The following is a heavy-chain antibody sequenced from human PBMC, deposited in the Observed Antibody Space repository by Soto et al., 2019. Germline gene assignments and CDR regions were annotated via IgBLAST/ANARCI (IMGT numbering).Heavy chain of an antibody. CDR3: AREAPANWGKKSYFDY. J-gene: IGHJ4*02. CDR2: IYYSGST. D-gene: IGHD7-27*01. CDR1: GGSISSYY. V-gene: IGHV4-59*01. Sequence: SETLSLTCTVSGGSISSYYWSWIRQPPGKGLEWIGYIYYSGSTNYNPSLKSRVTISVDTSKNQFSLKLSSVTAADTAVYYCAREAPANWGKKSYFDYWGQGTLVTVSS.